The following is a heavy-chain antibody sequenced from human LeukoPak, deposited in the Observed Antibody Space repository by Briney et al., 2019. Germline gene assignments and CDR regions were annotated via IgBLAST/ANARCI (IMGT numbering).Heavy chain of an antibody. CDR1: GFTFSTYA. CDR3: AKDWPSEWQQLPDYDAFDI. V-gene: IGHV3-23*01. D-gene: IGHD6-13*01. Sequence: GGSLRLSCAASGFTFSTYAMSWVRQAPGKGLEWVSAINSGGSAYHADSLKGRFTISRDNSKNTLYLQMNSLRADDTAVYYCAKDWPSEWQQLPDYDAFDIWGQGTMVTVSS. CDR2: INSGGSA. J-gene: IGHJ3*02.